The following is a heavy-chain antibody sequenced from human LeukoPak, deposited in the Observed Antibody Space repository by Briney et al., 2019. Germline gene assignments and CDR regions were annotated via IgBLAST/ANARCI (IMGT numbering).Heavy chain of an antibody. CDR2: INPDGSNT. Sequence: AGGSLILSCAASGLTFSNYWMHWVRQDPGKGLVWVSYINPDGSNTNYADSVKGRFTISRDNAKNALYLQMNSLRAEDTAVYYCAKDLHYGSADYWGQGTLVTVSS. CDR3: AKDLHYGSADY. CDR1: GLTFSNYW. D-gene: IGHD3-10*01. J-gene: IGHJ4*02. V-gene: IGHV3-74*01.